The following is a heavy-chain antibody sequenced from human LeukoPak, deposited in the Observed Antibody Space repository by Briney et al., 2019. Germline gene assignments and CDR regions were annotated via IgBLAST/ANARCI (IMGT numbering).Heavy chain of an antibody. CDR3: ARAGWDPSSLSPLVDAY. V-gene: IGHV1-18*01. CDR1: GYTFASYG. Sequence: ASVKVSCKASGYTFASYGISWVRQAPGQGLEWMGWISAYNGNTNYAQKLQGRVTMTTDTSTSTAYMELRSLRSDDTAVYYCARAGWDPSSLSPLVDAYWGQGTLVTV. J-gene: IGHJ4*02. D-gene: IGHD1-26*01. CDR2: ISAYNGNT.